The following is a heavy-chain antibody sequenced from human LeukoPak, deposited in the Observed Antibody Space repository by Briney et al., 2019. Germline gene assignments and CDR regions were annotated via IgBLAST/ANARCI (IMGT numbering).Heavy chain of an antibody. CDR2: ISSSGSTM. CDR1: GFTFGDYY. CDR3: ARALHDAFDI. V-gene: IGHV3-11*01. Sequence: GGSLRLSCAASGFTFGDYYMGWIRQAPGKGLEWVSYISSSGSTMLYPDSVRGRFTISRDNAKKSLYLQLNSLRAGDTAVYYCARALHDAFDIWGQGTMVTVSS. J-gene: IGHJ3*02.